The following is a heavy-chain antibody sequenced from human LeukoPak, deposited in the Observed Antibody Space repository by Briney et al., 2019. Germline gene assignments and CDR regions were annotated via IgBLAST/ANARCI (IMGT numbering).Heavy chain of an antibody. Sequence: GGSLRLSCAASGFTFSSYWMSWVRQAPGKGLEWVSAISGSGGSTYYADSVKGRFTISRDNSKNTLYLQMNSLRAEDTAVYYCAKMTKGYCSGGSCYSDYWAREPWSPSPQ. J-gene: IGHJ4*02. D-gene: IGHD2-15*01. CDR2: ISGSGGST. CDR3: AKMTKGYCSGGSCYSDY. V-gene: IGHV3-23*01. CDR1: GFTFSSYW.